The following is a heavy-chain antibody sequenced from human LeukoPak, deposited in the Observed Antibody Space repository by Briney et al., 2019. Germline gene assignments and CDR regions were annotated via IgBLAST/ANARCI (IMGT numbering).Heavy chain of an antibody. CDR3: ARGFELDY. Sequence: GGSLRLSCAASGFTFSSFWMSWVRQAPGKGLEWVANIKQEGSEKYYVGCVKGRFTISRDDARNSLYLQMNSLRAEDTAVYFCARGFELDYWGQGTLVTVSS. CDR2: IKQEGSEK. V-gene: IGHV3-7*01. J-gene: IGHJ4*02. CDR1: GFTFSSFW.